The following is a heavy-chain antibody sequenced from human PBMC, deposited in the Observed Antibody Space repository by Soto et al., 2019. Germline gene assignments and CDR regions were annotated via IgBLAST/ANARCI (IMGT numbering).Heavy chain of an antibody. CDR3: ARGTEDYGNWFDP. CDR1: GGSISSYY. CDR2: IYYSGST. V-gene: IGHV4-59*01. Sequence: PSETLSLTCTVSGGSISSYYWSWIRQPPGKGLEWIGYIYYSGSTNYNPSLKSRVTISVDTSKNQFSLKLSSVTAADTAVYCCARGTEDYGNWFDPWGQGTLVTVSS. J-gene: IGHJ5*02. D-gene: IGHD2-8*02.